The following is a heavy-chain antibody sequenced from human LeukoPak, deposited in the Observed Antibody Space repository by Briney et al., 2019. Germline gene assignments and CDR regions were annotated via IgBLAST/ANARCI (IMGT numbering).Heavy chain of an antibody. CDR3: AKWPEGAMDYFDY. V-gene: IGHV3-23*01. J-gene: IGHJ4*02. CDR2: ISGDGTRT. Sequence: GGSLRLSCAVSGFIFSSYAMTWARQAPVKGLEWVSAISGDGTRTYYADSVKGRFTISRDNSKNTLYLEMSSLRVEDTAIYYCAKWPEGAMDYFDYWGQGTLVTVSS. D-gene: IGHD3-16*01. CDR1: GFIFSSYA.